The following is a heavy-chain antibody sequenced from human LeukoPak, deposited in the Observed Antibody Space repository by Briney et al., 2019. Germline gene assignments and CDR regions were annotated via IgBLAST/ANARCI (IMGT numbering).Heavy chain of an antibody. J-gene: IGHJ4*02. CDR1: GFTFSSYA. CDR2: ISGSGGST. V-gene: IGHV3-23*01. D-gene: IGHD3-10*01. Sequence: GGSLRLSCAASGFTFSSYAMSWVRQAPGKGLEWVSAISGSGGSTYYADSVKGRFTISRDNSKNTLYLQMNSLRAEDTAVYYCGRAPNYSGSGSFFSDYWGQGTLVTVSS. CDR3: GRAPNYSGSGSFFSDY.